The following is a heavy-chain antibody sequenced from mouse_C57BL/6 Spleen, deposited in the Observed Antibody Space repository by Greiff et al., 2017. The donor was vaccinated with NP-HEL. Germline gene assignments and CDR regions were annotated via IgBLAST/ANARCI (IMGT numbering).Heavy chain of an antibody. J-gene: IGHJ4*01. V-gene: IGHV1-82*01. CDR2: IYPGDGDT. CDR3: ARRGRPYAMDY. Sequence: QVQLQQSGPELVKPGASVKISCKASGYAFSSSWLNWVKQRPGKGLEWIGRIYPGDGDTNYNGKFKGKATLTADKSSSTAYMQLSSLTSEDSAVYFCARRGRPYAMDYWGQGTSVTVSS. CDR1: GYAFSSSW.